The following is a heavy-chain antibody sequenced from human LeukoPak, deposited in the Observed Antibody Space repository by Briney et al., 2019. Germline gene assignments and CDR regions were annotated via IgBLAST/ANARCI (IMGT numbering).Heavy chain of an antibody. V-gene: IGHV3-53*01. D-gene: IGHD3-3*01. CDR2: IHTDGAT. CDR1: GFAVSNDY. J-gene: IGHJ4*02. Sequence: GGSLRLSCAASGFAVSNDYMSWVRQDPGKGLEWVSVIHTDGATYYAASVKGRFTISRDFSKNTLYLRMNSLRAEDTAIHYCARDRPWGGLNGFDYWGQGTLVTVAS. CDR3: ARDRPWGGLNGFDY.